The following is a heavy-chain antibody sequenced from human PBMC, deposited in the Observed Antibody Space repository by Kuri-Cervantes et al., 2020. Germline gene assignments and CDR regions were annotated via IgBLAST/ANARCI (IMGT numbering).Heavy chain of an antibody. CDR3: ARDEPGGYLY. CDR1: GFTLRSYG. J-gene: IGHJ4*02. Sequence: GESLKISCAASGFTLRSYGMHWVRQAPGKGLEWVAVTSYDGSNKYYADSVKGRFSISRDNSKNTLYLQMNSLRTEDTAVYYCARDEPGGYLYWGQGTLVTVSS. V-gene: IGHV3-30*19. CDR2: TSYDGSNK. D-gene: IGHD1-14*01.